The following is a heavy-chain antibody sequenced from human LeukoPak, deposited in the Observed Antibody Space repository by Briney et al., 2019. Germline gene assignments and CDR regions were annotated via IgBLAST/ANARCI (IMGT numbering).Heavy chain of an antibody. CDR1: GFTFSSYS. CDR2: ISSSSSYI. CDR3: ARAGPLTTQPLDY. J-gene: IGHJ4*02. D-gene: IGHD4-17*01. Sequence: GGSLRLSCAASGFTFSSYSMNWVRQAPGKGLEWVSSISSSSSYIYYADSVKGRFTITRDNAKNSLYLQMNSLRAEDTAVYYCARAGPLTTQPLDYWGQGTLVTVSS. V-gene: IGHV3-21*01.